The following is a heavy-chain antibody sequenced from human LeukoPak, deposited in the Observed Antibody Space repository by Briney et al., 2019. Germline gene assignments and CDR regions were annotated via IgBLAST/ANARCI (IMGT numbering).Heavy chain of an antibody. CDR3: ASLDTAMATNFDY. Sequence: ASVKVSCKASGYTFTGYYMHWVRQAPGQGLEWMGWINPNSGGTNYAQKFQGRVTMTRDTSISTAYMELSRLRSDDTAVYYCASLDTAMATNFDYWGQGTLVTVSS. CDR2: INPNSGGT. CDR1: GYTFTGYY. V-gene: IGHV1-2*02. D-gene: IGHD5-18*01. J-gene: IGHJ4*02.